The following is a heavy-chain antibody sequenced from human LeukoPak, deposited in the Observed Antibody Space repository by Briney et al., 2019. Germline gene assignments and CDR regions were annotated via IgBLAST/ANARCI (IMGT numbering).Heavy chain of an antibody. CDR2: IYYSGST. CDR3: ARLGPEYYDSSGEFDY. V-gene: IGHV4-59*01. D-gene: IGHD3-22*01. CDR1: GGSISSYY. Sequence: SETLSLTCTVSGGSISSYYWSWIRQPPGKGLEWIGYIYYSGSTKYNPSLKSRVTISVDTSKNQFSLKLSSVTAADTAVYYCARLGPEYYDSSGEFDYWGQGTLVTVSS. J-gene: IGHJ4*02.